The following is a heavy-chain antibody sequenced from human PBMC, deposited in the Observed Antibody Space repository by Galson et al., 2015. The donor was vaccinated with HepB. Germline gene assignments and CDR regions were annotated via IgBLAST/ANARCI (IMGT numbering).Heavy chain of an antibody. Sequence: ETLSLTCAVYGGSFSGYYWSWIRQPPGKGLEWIGEINHSGSTNYNPSLKSRVTISVDTSKNQFSLKLSSVTAADTAVYYCASSGGSYPRRGRMKLGYYFDYWGQGTLVTVSS. CDR2: INHSGST. CDR3: ASSGGSYPRRGRMKLGYYFDY. V-gene: IGHV4-34*01. J-gene: IGHJ4*02. D-gene: IGHD1-26*01. CDR1: GGSFSGYY.